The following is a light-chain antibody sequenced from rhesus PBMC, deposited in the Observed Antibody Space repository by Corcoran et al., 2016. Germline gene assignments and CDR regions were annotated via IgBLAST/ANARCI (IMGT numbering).Light chain of an antibody. Sequence: DIQMTQSPSSLSASVGDTVTITCRASQGISSWLAWYQQKPGNAPKLLIYKASSLQSGVPSRFSGSGAGKDFTLTISSLQSEDFATYYCQQYSSRPYSFGQGTKVEIK. J-gene: IGKJ2*01. CDR2: KAS. CDR3: QQYSSRPYS. V-gene: IGKV1-22*01. CDR1: QGISSW.